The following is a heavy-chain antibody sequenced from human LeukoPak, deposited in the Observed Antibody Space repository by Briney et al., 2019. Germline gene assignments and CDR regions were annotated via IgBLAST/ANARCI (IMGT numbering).Heavy chain of an antibody. Sequence: ASVKVSCKASGYTFTSFGISWVRQAPGQGLEWMGWISAYNGNTNYAQKLQGRVTMTTDTSTSTAYMELRSLRSDDTAVYYCARDPVTARYYGMGVWGQGTTVTVSS. D-gene: IGHD2-21*02. J-gene: IGHJ6*02. CDR3: ARDPVTARYYGMGV. V-gene: IGHV1-18*01. CDR2: ISAYNGNT. CDR1: GYTFTSFG.